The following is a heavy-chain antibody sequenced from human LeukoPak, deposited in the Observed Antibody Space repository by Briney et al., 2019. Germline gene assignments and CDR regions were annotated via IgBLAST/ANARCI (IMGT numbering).Heavy chain of an antibody. CDR3: ARQEQQLIYNWFDP. CDR2: IYYSGST. D-gene: IGHD6-13*01. J-gene: IGHJ5*02. CDR1: GGSISSYY. Sequence: PSETLSLTCTVSGGSISSYYWSWIRQPPGKGLEWIGYIYYSGSTNYNSSLKSRVTISVDTSKNQFSLRLTSVTAADTAVYYCARQEQQLIYNWFDPWGQGTLVTVSS. V-gene: IGHV4-59*01.